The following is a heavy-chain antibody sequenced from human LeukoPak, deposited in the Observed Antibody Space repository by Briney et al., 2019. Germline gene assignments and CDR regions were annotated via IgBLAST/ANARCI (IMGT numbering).Heavy chain of an antibody. J-gene: IGHJ2*01. Sequence: PSETLSLTCTVSGGSISSSSYYWGWIRQPPGKGLEWIGEINHSGSTNYNPSLKSRVTISVDTSKNQFSLKLSSVTAADTAVYYCARRTPRYPALRFDLWGRGTLVTVSS. CDR2: INHSGST. CDR3: ARRTPRYPALRFDL. D-gene: IGHD1-14*01. V-gene: IGHV4-39*07. CDR1: GGSISSSSYY.